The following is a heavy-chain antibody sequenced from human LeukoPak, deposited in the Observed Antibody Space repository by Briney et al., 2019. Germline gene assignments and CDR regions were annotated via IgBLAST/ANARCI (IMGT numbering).Heavy chain of an antibody. J-gene: IGHJ4*02. Sequence: GASVKVSCKASGYTFTSYDINWVRQATGQGLEWMGWMNPNSGNTHYAQKLQGRVTMTTDTSTTTAYMELRSLRSDDTAVYYCARDYRTGFDYWGQGTLVTVSS. D-gene: IGHD7-27*01. CDR3: ARDYRTGFDY. CDR1: GYTFTSYD. V-gene: IGHV1-18*01. CDR2: MNPNSGNT.